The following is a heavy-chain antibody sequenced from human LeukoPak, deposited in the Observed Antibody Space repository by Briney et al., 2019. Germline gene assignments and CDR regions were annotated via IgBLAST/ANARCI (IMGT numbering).Heavy chain of an antibody. J-gene: IGHJ3*02. CDR2: IYYSGST. CDR1: GGSISSYY. Sequence: SETLSLTCTVSGGSISSYYWSWIRQPPGKGLEWFGYIYYSGSTNYNPSLKSRVTISVDTSKNQFSLKLSSVTVADTAVYYCAREGGCGGDCYSGAFDIWGQGTMVTVSS. V-gene: IGHV4-59*12. CDR3: AREGGCGGDCYSGAFDI. D-gene: IGHD2-21*02.